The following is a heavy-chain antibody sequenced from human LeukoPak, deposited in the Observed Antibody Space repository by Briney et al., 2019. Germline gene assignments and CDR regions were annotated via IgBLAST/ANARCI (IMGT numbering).Heavy chain of an antibody. Sequence: SGGSQRLSCAASGFTFSSYAMNWVRRAPGKGLEWVSTISGSADGTYYADSVKGRFTISRGNSKSTLYLQMNSLRAEDTAVYYCARTVTTDYAFDIWGQGTMVTVSS. D-gene: IGHD4-17*01. J-gene: IGHJ3*02. V-gene: IGHV3-23*01. CDR1: GFTFSSYA. CDR2: ISGSADGT. CDR3: ARTVTTDYAFDI.